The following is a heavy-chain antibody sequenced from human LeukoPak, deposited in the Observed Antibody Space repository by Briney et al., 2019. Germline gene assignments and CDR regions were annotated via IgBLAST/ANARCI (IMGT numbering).Heavy chain of an antibody. CDR3: CVGYPDY. CDR2: IRYDGSNK. J-gene: IGHJ4*02. CDR1: GFTFSSYG. Sequence: GGSLRLSXAASGFTFSSYGMHWVRQAPGKGLEWVAFIRYDGSNKYYADSVKGRFTISRDNSKNTLYLQMNSLRAEDTAVYYCCVGYPDYWGQGTLVTVSS. V-gene: IGHV3-30*02. D-gene: IGHD1-26*01.